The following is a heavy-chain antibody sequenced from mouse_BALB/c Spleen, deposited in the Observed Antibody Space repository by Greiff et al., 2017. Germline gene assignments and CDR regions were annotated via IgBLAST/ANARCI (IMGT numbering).Heavy chain of an antibody. CDR1: GFTFSSYT. V-gene: IGHV5-12-2*01. CDR2: ISNGGGST. CDR3: ARLDGNYPHYAMDY. Sequence: EVKVVESGGGLVQPGGSLKLSCAASGFTFSSYTMSWVRQTPEKRLEWVAYISNGGGSTYYPDTVKGRFTISRDNAKNTLYLQMSSLKSEDTAMYYCARLDGNYPHYAMDYWGQGTSVTVSS. D-gene: IGHD2-1*01. J-gene: IGHJ4*01.